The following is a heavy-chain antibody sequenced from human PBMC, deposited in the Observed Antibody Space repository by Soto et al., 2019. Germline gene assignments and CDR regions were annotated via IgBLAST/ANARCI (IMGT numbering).Heavy chain of an antibody. CDR2: ISSSSSYI. CDR1: GFTFSSYS. D-gene: IGHD6-19*01. V-gene: IGHV3-21*01. CDR3: APGIEVAGSQPFDY. Sequence: PGGSLRLSCAASGFTFSSYSMNWVRRAPGKGLEWVSSISSSSSYIYYADSVKGRFTISRDNAKNSLYLQMNSLRAEDTAVYYCAPGIEVAGSQPFDYWGQGTLVPGSS. J-gene: IGHJ4*02.